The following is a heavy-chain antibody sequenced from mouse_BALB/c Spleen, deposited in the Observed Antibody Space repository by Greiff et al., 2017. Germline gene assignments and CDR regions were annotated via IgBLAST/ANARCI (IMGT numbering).Heavy chain of an antibody. Sequence: LQQSGAELAKPGASVKMSCKASGYTFTSYWMHWVKQRPGQGLEWIGYINPSTGYTEYNQKFKDKATLTADKSSSTAYMQLSSLTSEDSAVYYCARPHYGSSYGFAYWGQGTLVTVSA. D-gene: IGHD1-1*01. CDR3: ARPHYGSSYGFAY. CDR1: GYTFTSYW. J-gene: IGHJ3*01. V-gene: IGHV1-7*01. CDR2: INPSTGYT.